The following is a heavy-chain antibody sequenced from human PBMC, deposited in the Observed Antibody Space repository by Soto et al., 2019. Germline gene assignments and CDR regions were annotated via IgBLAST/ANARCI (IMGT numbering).Heavy chain of an antibody. D-gene: IGHD3-10*01. CDR2: IRSKANSYAT. Sequence: PGGSLRLSCAASGFTFSGSAMHWVRQASGKRLEWVGRIRSKANSYATAYAASVKGRFTISRDDSKNTAYLQMNSPKTEDTAVYYCTRGPFQEGFGELEYYYGMDVWGQGTTVTVSS. J-gene: IGHJ6*02. V-gene: IGHV3-73*01. CDR1: GFTFSGSA. CDR3: TRGPFQEGFGELEYYYGMDV.